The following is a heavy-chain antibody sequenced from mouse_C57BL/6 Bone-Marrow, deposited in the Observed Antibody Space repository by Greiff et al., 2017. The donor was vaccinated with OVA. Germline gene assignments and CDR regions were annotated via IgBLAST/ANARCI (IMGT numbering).Heavy chain of an antibody. J-gene: IGHJ1*03. Sequence: VQLQQSGAELVRPGTSVKVSCKASGYAFTNYLIEWVKQRPGQGLEWIGVINPGSGGTNYNEKFKGKATLTADKSSSTAYMQLSSLTSEDSAVYFCAIRMFYWYFDVWGTGTTVTVSS. V-gene: IGHV1-54*01. CDR1: GYAFTNYL. CDR3: AIRMFYWYFDV. CDR2: INPGSGGT.